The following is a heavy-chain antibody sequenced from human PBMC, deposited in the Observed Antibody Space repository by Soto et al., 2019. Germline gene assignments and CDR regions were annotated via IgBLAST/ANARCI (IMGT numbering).Heavy chain of an antibody. CDR3: AGFYGGDVLDL. D-gene: IGHD2-21*01. CDR1: GGTFSRNA. CDR2: IFPTFGAA. J-gene: IGHJ5*02. V-gene: IGHV1-69*18. Sequence: QVQLVQSGAEVKKPGSSVKVSCKAPGGTFSRNAITWVRQAPGQGLEWMGRIFPTFGAANYAQKFQARVTITADESTSTAYMQLSSLRSDLTAVYSVAGFYGGDVLDLWGQGTLVTVSS.